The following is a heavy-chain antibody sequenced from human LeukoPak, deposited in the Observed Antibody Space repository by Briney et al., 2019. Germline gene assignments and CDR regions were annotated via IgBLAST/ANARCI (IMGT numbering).Heavy chain of an antibody. J-gene: IGHJ6*03. Sequence: GGSLRLSCAASGFTFRNYAMSWVRQAPGKGLEWVSGISGSGGNTYYADSVKGRFTISRDNSQNSLYLQMNSLRADDTAVYYCAKDAYYDGTGYYFNYYYMDVWGKGTTVTVSS. CDR3: AKDAYYDGTGYYFNYYYMDV. CDR1: GFTFRNYA. V-gene: IGHV3-23*01. D-gene: IGHD3-22*01. CDR2: ISGSGGNT.